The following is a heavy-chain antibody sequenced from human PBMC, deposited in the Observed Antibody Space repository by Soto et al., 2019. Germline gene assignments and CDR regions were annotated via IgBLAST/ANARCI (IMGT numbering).Heavy chain of an antibody. V-gene: IGHV3-30-3*01. J-gene: IGHJ5*02. D-gene: IGHD2-15*01. CDR3: VRGRWIVALRSPFDP. CDR2: ISYDGDTQ. Sequence: QVQLEESGGGVVQPGRSLRLSCAASEFDFSNFAMHWVRQAPGKGLEWMAVISYDGDTQYYADSAKGRFTISRDNSKNTLYLQMNSLTTEDTAVYYCVRGRWIVALRSPFDPWGQGVLVSVSS. CDR1: EFDFSNFA.